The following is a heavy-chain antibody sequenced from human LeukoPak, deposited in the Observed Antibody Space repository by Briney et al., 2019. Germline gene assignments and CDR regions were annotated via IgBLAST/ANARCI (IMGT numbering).Heavy chain of an antibody. CDR3: ARGWGVAARKGLGY. V-gene: IGHV4-39*07. Sequence: PSETLSLTCTVSGGSISSSSYYWGWIRQPPGKGLEWIGSIYYSGSTYYNPSLKSRVTISVDTSKNQFSLKLSSVTAADTAVYYCARGWGVAARKGLGYWGQGTLVTVSS. CDR1: GGSISSSSYY. D-gene: IGHD6-6*01. J-gene: IGHJ4*02. CDR2: IYYSGST.